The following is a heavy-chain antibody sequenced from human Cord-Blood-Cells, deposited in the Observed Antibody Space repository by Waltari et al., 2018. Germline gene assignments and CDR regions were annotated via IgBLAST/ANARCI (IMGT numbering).Heavy chain of an antibody. CDR3: ARDGRTTVTTPHWYFDL. Sequence: QLQLQESGSGLVKPSQTLSLTCAVSGGSISSGGYSWSWFRQPPGKGLEWIGYIYHSGSTYYNPSLKSRVTISVDRSKNQFSLKLSSVTAADTAMYYCARDGRTTVTTPHWYFDLWGRGTLVTVSS. D-gene: IGHD4-4*01. J-gene: IGHJ2*01. CDR2: IYHSGST. CDR1: GGSISSGGYS. V-gene: IGHV4-30-2*01.